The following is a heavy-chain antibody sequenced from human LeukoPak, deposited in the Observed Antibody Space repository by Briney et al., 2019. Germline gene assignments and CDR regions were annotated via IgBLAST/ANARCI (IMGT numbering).Heavy chain of an antibody. D-gene: IGHD2-15*01. CDR3: AKDIGYCSGGSCYSFDY. V-gene: IGHV3-9*01. J-gene: IGHJ4*02. CDR1: GFTFDDYA. CDR2: ISWNSGSI. Sequence: GGSLRLSCAASGFTFDDYAMPWVRQAPGKGLEWVSGISWNSGSIGYADSVKGRFTISRDNAKNSLYLQMNSLRAEDTALYYCAKDIGYCSGGSCYSFDYWGQGTLVTVSS.